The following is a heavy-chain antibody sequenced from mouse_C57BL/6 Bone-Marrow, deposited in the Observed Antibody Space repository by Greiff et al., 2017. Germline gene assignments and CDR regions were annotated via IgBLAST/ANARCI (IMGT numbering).Heavy chain of an antibody. J-gene: IGHJ1*03. CDR3: AREANLLWYWYFDV. CDR1: GFTFSSYT. D-gene: IGHD2-1*01. V-gene: IGHV5-9*04. CDR2: ISGGGGNT. Sequence: EVKVEESGGGLVKPGGSLKLSCAASGFTFSSYTMSWVRQTPEKRLQWVAAISGGGGNTYYPDSVKGRFTISRDNAKNTLYLQMSSLKSEDTAMYYCAREANLLWYWYFDVWGTGTTVTVSS.